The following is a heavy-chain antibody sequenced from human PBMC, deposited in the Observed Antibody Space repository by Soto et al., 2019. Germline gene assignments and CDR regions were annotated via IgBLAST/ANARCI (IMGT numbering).Heavy chain of an antibody. Sequence: GASVKVSCKASGGTFSSYAISWVRQAPGQGLEWMGGIIPIFGTANYAQKFQGRVTITADKSTSTAYMELSSLRVEDTAVYYCASYSAANWFDPWGQGTLVTVSS. CDR2: IIPIFGTA. CDR1: GGTFSSYA. V-gene: IGHV1-69*06. D-gene: IGHD1-26*01. J-gene: IGHJ5*02. CDR3: ASYSAANWFDP.